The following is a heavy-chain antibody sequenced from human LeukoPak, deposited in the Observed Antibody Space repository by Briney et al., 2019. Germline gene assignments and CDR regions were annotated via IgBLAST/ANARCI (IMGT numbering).Heavy chain of an antibody. CDR3: ANLGGSSGFK. D-gene: IGHD1-26*01. CDR1: GVTFSSYA. CDR2: ISASGGST. Sequence: GGSLRLSCAASGVTFSSYAMSWVRQAPGKGLEWVSSISASGGSTYYADSVKGRFTISRDNSKNTLYLQLNSLRAEDTAVYYCANLGGSSGFKWGQGTLVTV. V-gene: IGHV3-23*01. J-gene: IGHJ4*02.